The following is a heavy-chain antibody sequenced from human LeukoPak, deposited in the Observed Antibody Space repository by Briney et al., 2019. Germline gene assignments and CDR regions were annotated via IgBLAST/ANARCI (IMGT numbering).Heavy chain of an antibody. CDR1: GLIFSNYA. J-gene: IGHJ4*02. CDR3: AKARGTSGWFFDY. Sequence: SGGSLRLSCAASGLIFSNYAMNWVRQTPGKGLEWVSAISGGSGYTYDTDSVKGRFTISRDNAKNTMYLQMNSLRAEDTAIYYCAKARGTSGWFFDYWGQGTLVTVSS. D-gene: IGHD6-19*01. V-gene: IGHV3-23*01. CDR2: ISGGSGYT.